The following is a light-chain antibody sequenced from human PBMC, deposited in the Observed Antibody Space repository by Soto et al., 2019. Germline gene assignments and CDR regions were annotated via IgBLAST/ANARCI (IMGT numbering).Light chain of an antibody. CDR1: QNIGNN. CDR3: QYYNNWPPSIT. V-gene: IGKV3-15*01. CDR2: AAS. Sequence: IVMTHSTGTLSVSPGERATLSCRASQNIGNNLAWDQQSHGQAPRLLIYAASTRATGIPPRFSGSGSGTEFTLTISSLQSEAFAFYYCQYYNNWPPSITFGQGTRLEIK. J-gene: IGKJ5*01.